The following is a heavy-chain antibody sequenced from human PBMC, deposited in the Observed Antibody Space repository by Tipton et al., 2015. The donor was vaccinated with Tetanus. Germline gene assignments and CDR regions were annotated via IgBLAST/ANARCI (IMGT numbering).Heavy chain of an antibody. CDR1: GGRFRTYV. Sequence: QLVQSGPEVKKPGSWGKVSCKVWGGRFRTYVISWVRQAPGKGLEWMGGIIQIFGTINYTQSFQGRVTITAVKSKSTAHMELRSRRFEDAAVYDCARSRGGTRDYYASGYWGQGPLLTVSS. J-gene: IGHJ4*02. D-gene: IGHD3-22*01. CDR3: ARSRGGTRDYYASGY. V-gene: IGHV1-69*06. CDR2: IIQIFGTI.